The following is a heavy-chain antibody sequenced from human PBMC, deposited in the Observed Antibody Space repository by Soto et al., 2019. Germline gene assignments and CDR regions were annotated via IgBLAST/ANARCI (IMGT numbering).Heavy chain of an antibody. CDR2: INHSGSV. CDR3: ARGTREGWYFDL. CDR1: GGSFNSDF. J-gene: IGHJ2*01. Sequence: QVQLQQWGAGLLKPSETLSLTCAVYGGSFNSDFWNWIRQPPGRGLEWIGEINHSGSVNYNPSLKSRVTISVDTSNNQFSLELSSVTAADTAVYYCARGTREGWYFDLWGRGTLVTVSS. V-gene: IGHV4-34*01.